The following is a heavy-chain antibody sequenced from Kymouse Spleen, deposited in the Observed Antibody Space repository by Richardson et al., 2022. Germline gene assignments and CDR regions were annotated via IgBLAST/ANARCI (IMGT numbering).Heavy chain of an antibody. J-gene: IGHJ4*02. D-gene: IGHD6-19*01. CDR3: AKGAVAGPDY. CDR2: ISYDGSNK. Sequence: QVQLVESGGGVVQPGRSLRLSCAASGFTFSSYGMHWVRQAPGKGLEWVAVISYDGSNKYYADSVKGRFTISRDNSKNTLYLQMNSLRAEDTAVYYCAKGAVAGPDYWGQGTLVTVSS. CDR1: GFTFSSYG. V-gene: IGHV3-30*18.